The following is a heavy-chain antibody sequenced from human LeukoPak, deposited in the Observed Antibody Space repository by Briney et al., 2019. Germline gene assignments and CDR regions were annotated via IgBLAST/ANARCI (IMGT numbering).Heavy chain of an antibody. D-gene: IGHD7-27*01. CDR3: ARHHKNWGSINAFDI. CDR2: IFHNGNT. V-gene: IGHV4-38-2*02. J-gene: IGHJ3*02. Sequence: MTSETLSLTCTVSGYSISSDYYWGWIRQPPGKGLEWIGNIFHNGNTYYNPSLKSRVTMSIDTSKNQFSLKLSSVTAADTAVYYCARHHKNWGSINAFDIWGQGTMVTVSS. CDR1: GYSISSDYY.